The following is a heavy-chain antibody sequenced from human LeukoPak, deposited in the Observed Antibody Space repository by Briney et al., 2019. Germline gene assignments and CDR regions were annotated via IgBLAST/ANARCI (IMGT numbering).Heavy chain of an antibody. J-gene: IGHJ4*02. CDR3: AKGYDYVWGSMPDY. Sequence: GGSLRLFCAASGFTFDDYAMHWVRQAPGKGLEWVSGISWNSGSIGYADSVKGRFTISRDNAKNSLYLQMNSLRAEDMALYYCAKGYDYVWGSMPDYWGQGTLVTVSS. V-gene: IGHV3-9*03. D-gene: IGHD3-16*01. CDR1: GFTFDDYA. CDR2: ISWNSGSI.